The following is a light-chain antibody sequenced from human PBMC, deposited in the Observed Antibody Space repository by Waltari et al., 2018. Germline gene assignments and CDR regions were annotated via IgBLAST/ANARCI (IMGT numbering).Light chain of an antibody. V-gene: IGLV3-21*04. CDR1: NHESKR. CDR3: QVWDDSNNSGV. CDR2: YDS. Sequence: SYVLTQTPSVSLAPGQTARITCWGGNHESKRVHWYQLQPGQAPVLVMFYDSDRPPGIPDRFSGSNSGNTATLTISRVEDEDEADYFCQVWDDSNNSGVFGGGTKLTVL. J-gene: IGLJ2*01.